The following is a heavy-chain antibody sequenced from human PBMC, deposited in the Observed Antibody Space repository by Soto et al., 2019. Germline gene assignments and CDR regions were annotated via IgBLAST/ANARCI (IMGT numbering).Heavy chain of an antibody. D-gene: IGHD3-9*01. CDR1: GYFFTSHY. Sequence: SVKVSCKTSGYFFTSHYIHWVRQAPGQGLEWMGGIIPIFGTANYAQKFQGRVTITADESTSTAYMELSSLRSEDTAVYYCARENILTGYYKTWFDPWGQGTLVTVSS. V-gene: IGHV1-69*13. J-gene: IGHJ5*02. CDR2: IIPIFGTA. CDR3: ARENILTGYYKTWFDP.